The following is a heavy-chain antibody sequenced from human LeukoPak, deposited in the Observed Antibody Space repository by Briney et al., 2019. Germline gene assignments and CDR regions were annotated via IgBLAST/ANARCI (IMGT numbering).Heavy chain of an antibody. D-gene: IGHD6-6*01. CDR3: ARGLRQLVRVYYYYGMDV. CDR2: IYHSGST. CDR1: GGSISSGGYS. Sequence: KPSQTLSLTCAVSGGSISSGGYSWSWIRQPPGKGLEWIGYIYHSGSTYYNPSLKSRVTISVDRSKNQFSLNLSSVTAADTAVYYCARGLRQLVRVYYYYGMDVWGQGTTVTVSS. V-gene: IGHV4-30-2*01. J-gene: IGHJ6*02.